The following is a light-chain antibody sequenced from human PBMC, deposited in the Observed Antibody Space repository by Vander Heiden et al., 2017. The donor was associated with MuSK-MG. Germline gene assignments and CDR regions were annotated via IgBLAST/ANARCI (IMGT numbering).Light chain of an antibody. CDR3: QQLNNYPVT. Sequence: DIQLTQSPSFLSTSVGDRVTITCRASQGISSYLAWYQQKPGKAPNLLIYDASTVQSGVPSRFSGSGSGTEFTLTINSLQPEDFATYYCQQLNNYPVTFGHGTKVDIK. J-gene: IGKJ3*01. V-gene: IGKV1-9*01. CDR2: DAS. CDR1: QGISSY.